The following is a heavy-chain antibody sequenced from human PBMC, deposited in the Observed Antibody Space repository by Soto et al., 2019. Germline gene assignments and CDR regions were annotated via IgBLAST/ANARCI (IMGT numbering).Heavy chain of an antibody. Sequence: QVQLVESGGGVVQPGRSLRLSCAASGFTFSSYGMHWVRQAPGKGLEWVAVIWYDGSNKYYADSVKGRFTISRDNSKNTLYLQMNRLRAEDPAGDSCARCRAMNSSGKRGDFQHWGKGAMVTVSS. D-gene: IGHD3-22*01. CDR1: GFTFSSYG. CDR3: ARCRAMNSSGKRGDFQH. J-gene: IGHJ1*01. V-gene: IGHV3-33*01. CDR2: IWYDGSNK.